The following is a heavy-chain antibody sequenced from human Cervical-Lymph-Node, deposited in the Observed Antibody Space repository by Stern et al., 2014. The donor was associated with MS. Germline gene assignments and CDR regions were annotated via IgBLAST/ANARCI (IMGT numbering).Heavy chain of an antibody. V-gene: IGHV3-53*01. J-gene: IGHJ5*02. D-gene: IGHD3-3*01. Sequence: VQLVQSGGGVIQPGGSLRLSCAASGFIVSSNHMTWVRQAPGKGLEWVSVIYGADTTYYAESVKGRFTISRDNSTNTLFLQMNSLGVENTAIYYCASGFWSHDHWGQGTLVTVSS. CDR1: GFIVSSNH. CDR2: IYGADTT. CDR3: ASGFWSHDH.